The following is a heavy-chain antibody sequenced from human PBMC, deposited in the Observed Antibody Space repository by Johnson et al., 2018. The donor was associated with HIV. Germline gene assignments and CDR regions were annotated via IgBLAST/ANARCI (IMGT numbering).Heavy chain of an antibody. CDR3: AKDLLTLDAFDI. J-gene: IGHJ3*02. CDR1: GFTFASSA. V-gene: IGHV3-23*04. CDR2: ISDSGST. Sequence: VQLVESGGGLVQPGGSLRLPCAASGFTFASSAMSWVRQAPGKGLEFVSAISDSGSTYYADSVKGRFTISRDNSKNTLYLQMNSLRAEYTAVYYCAKDLLTLDAFDIWGQGTMVTVSS.